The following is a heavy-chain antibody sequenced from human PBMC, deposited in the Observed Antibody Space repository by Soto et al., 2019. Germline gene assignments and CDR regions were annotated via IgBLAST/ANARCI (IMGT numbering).Heavy chain of an antibody. Sequence: GTSVKATSKVSGYTHTELSMHWVRQAPGKGLEWMGGFDPEDGETIYAQKFQGRVTMTEDTSTDTAYMELSSLRSEDTAVYYCATDVVVVADSNLDYWGQGTLVTVSS. J-gene: IGHJ4*02. CDR2: FDPEDGET. CDR1: GYTHTELS. D-gene: IGHD2-15*01. V-gene: IGHV1-24*01. CDR3: ATDVVVVADSNLDY.